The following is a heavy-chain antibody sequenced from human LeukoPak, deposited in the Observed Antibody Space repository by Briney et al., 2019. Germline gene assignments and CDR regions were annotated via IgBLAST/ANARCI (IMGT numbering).Heavy chain of an antibody. J-gene: IGHJ3*02. Sequence: SETLSLTCTVSGGSISSYYWSWIRQPPGKGLEWIGYIYYSGSTNYNPSLKSRVTISVDTSKNQFSLKLSSVTAADTAVYYCAGDGNYDFWSGYYTGGAFDIWGQGTMVTVSS. CDR2: IYYSGST. V-gene: IGHV4-59*01. CDR1: GGSISSYY. CDR3: AGDGNYDFWSGYYTGGAFDI. D-gene: IGHD3-3*01.